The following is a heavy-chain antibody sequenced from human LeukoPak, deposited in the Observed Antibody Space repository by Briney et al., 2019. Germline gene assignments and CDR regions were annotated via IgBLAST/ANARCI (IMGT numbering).Heavy chain of an antibody. D-gene: IGHD1-1*01. V-gene: IGHV3-7*01. CDR3: ARPRPGYYMDV. CDR2: IKQDGSEK. CDR1: GFTLSDYW. Sequence: GGSLRLSCAASGFTLSDYWMSWVRQAPGKGLEWVANIKQDGSEKYYVDSVKGRFTISRDNAKNSLYLQMNSLRAEDTAVYYCARPRPGYYMDVWGKGTTVTVSS. J-gene: IGHJ6*03.